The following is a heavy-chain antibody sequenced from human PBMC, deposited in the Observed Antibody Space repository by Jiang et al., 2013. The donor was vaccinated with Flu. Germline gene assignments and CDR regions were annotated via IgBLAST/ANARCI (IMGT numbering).Heavy chain of an antibody. J-gene: IGHJ3*02. CDR2: TYYRSKWYN. Sequence: TSQTLSLTCAISGDSVSSNSAAWNWIRQSPSRGLEWLGRTYYRSKWYNDYALSVKSRITINPDTSKNQFSLQLNSVTPEDTAVYYCATGTEVVGTAAFDIWGQGTMVTVSS. CDR3: ATGTEVVGTAAFDI. CDR1: GDSVSSNSAA. V-gene: IGHV6-1*01. D-gene: IGHD6-19*01.